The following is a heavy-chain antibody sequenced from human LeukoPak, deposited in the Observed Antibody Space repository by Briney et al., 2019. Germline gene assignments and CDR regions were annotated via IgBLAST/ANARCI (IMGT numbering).Heavy chain of an antibody. CDR2: VYYSGST. Sequence: SETLSLTCTVSGGSISSYYWNWIRQPPGKGPEWIGNVYYSGSTNYNSSLKSRVTISVDTSKNQFSLKLSSVTAADTALYYCARESSSGYRRTPLYGMDVWGQGTTVTVSS. CDR1: GGSISSYY. CDR3: ARESSSGYRRTPLYGMDV. D-gene: IGHD3-22*01. J-gene: IGHJ6*02. V-gene: IGHV4-59*01.